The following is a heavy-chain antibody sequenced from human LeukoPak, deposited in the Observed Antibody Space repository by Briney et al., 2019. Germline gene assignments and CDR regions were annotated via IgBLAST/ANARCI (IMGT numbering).Heavy chain of an antibody. V-gene: IGHV4-34*01. J-gene: IGHJ4*02. D-gene: IGHD3-9*01. CDR1: GGSFSGYY. CDR2: INHSGST. Sequence: SETLSLTCAVYGGSFSGYYWSWIRQPPGKGLEWIGEINHSGSTNYNPSLKSRVTISVDTSKNQFSLKLSSVTAADTAVYYCAGRLVPEYYFDYWGQGTLVTVSS. CDR3: AGRLVPEYYFDY.